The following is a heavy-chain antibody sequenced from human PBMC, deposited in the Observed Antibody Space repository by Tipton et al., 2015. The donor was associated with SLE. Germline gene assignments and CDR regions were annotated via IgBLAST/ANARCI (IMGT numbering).Heavy chain of an antibody. CDR2: IYYSGTT. V-gene: IGHV4-39*01. CDR3: ARLVGGYAR. Sequence: LRLSCSVSGASISSSTHFWGWVRQPPGEGLEWIGGIYYSGTTYYNPSLKSRVSISVDTSKNQLSLKLISVTAADTAVYFCARLVGGYARWGQGTLVTVSS. J-gene: IGHJ4*02. D-gene: IGHD5-12*01. CDR1: GASISSSTHF.